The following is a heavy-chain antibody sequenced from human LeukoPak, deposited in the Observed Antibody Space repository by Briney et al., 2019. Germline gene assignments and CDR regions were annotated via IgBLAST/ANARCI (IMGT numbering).Heavy chain of an antibody. Sequence: SVKVSCKASGFTFTSSAVQWVRQARGQRLEWIGWIVFGSGNTNYAQKFQERVTITRDMSTSTAYMELSSLRSEDTAVYYCAASPDYYDSSGYSYYFDYWGQGTLVTVSS. J-gene: IGHJ4*02. D-gene: IGHD3-22*01. CDR3: AASPDYYDSSGYSYYFDY. CDR2: IVFGSGNT. V-gene: IGHV1-58*01. CDR1: GFTFTSSA.